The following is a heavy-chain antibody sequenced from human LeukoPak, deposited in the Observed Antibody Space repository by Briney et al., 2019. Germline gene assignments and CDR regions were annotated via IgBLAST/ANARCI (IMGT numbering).Heavy chain of an antibody. CDR2: ISYDGSNK. CDR1: GFTFSSYA. J-gene: IGHJ4*02. V-gene: IGHV3-30-3*01. Sequence: GRSLRLSCAASGFTFSSYAMHWVRQAPGKGLEWVAVISYDGSNKYYADSVKGRFTISRDNSKNTLYLQMNSLRAEDTAVYYCALGGYGDLPFDYWGQGTLVTVSS. CDR3: ALGGYGDLPFDY. D-gene: IGHD4-17*01.